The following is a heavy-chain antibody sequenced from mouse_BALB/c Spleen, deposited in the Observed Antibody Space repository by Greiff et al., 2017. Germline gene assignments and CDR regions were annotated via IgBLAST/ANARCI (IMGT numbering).Heavy chain of an antibody. CDR1: GFTFSSYA. D-gene: IGHD2-4*01. CDR3: ARDLGDYEAY. V-gene: IGHV5-9-4*01. Sequence: DVMLVESGGGLVKPGGSLKLSCAASGFTFSSYAMSWVRQSPEKRLEWVAEISSGGSYTYYPDTVTGRFTISRDNAKNTLYLEMSSLRSEDTAMYYCARDLGDYEAYWGQGTLVTVSA. J-gene: IGHJ3*01. CDR2: ISSGGSYT.